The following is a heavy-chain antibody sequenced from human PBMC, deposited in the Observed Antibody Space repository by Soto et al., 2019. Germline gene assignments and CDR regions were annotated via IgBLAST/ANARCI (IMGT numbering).Heavy chain of an antibody. J-gene: IGHJ6*02. CDR1: GFTFSNYG. Sequence: QVQLVESGGGVVQPGRSLRLSCAASGFTFSNYGMHWVRQAPGKGLEWVAVIWYDGSNKYYADSVKGRFTISRDNSKNTLYLQMNSLRAEDTAVYYCARDYVSAWYSTSGYGMDVWGQGTTVTVSS. CDR2: IWYDGSNK. CDR3: ARDYVSAWYSTSGYGMDV. D-gene: IGHD6-19*01. V-gene: IGHV3-33*01.